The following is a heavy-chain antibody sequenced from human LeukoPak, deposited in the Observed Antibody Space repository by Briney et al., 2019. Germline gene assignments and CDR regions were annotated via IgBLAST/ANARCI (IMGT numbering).Heavy chain of an antibody. Sequence: SQTLSLTCTVSGGSISSGSYYWSWIRQPAGKGLEWIGRIYTSGSTNYNPSLKSRVTISVDTSKNQFSLKLSSVTAADTAVYYCARATDSSGWYSPFHYYYMDAWGKGTTVTVSS. CDR1: GGSISSGSYY. D-gene: IGHD6-19*01. CDR3: ARATDSSGWYSPFHYYYMDA. V-gene: IGHV4-61*02. CDR2: IYTSGST. J-gene: IGHJ6*03.